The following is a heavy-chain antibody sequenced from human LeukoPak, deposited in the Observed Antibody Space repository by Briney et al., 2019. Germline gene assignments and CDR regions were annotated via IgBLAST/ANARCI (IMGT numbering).Heavy chain of an antibody. CDR1: GGSISSYY. CDR3: ASMGNYYYGMDV. Sequence: NASETLSLTCTVSGGSISSYYWSRIRQPAGKGLEWIGRIYTSGSTNYNPSLKSRVTMSVDTSKNQFSLKLSSVTAADTAVYYCASMGNYYYGMDVWGQGTTVTVSS. CDR2: IYTSGST. D-gene: IGHD1-26*01. J-gene: IGHJ6*02. V-gene: IGHV4-4*07.